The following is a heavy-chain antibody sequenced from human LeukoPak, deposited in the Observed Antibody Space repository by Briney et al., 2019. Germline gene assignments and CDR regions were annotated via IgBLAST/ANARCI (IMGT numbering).Heavy chain of an antibody. D-gene: IGHD3-22*01. CDR2: IYHSGST. J-gene: IGHJ4*02. CDR3: ARTHPHHSSSGYYLRAKGFDY. Sequence: SETLSLTCAVSGYSISSGYYWGWIRQPPGKGLEWIGSIYHSGSTYYNPSLKSRVTISVDTSKNQFSLKLSSVTAADTAVYYCARTHPHHSSSGYYLRAKGFDYWGQGTLVTVSS. V-gene: IGHV4-38-2*01. CDR1: GYSISSGYY.